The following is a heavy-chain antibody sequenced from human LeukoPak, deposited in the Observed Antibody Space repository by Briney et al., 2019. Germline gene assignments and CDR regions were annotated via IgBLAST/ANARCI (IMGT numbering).Heavy chain of an antibody. CDR1: GFTFSSYA. D-gene: IGHD2-2*01. J-gene: IGHJ6*03. CDR2: FCGSVDST. Sequence: GGSLRLSCAASGFTFSSYAMNWVRQAPGEGLEWVSTFCGSVDSTYYADSVRGRFTISRDNSKNTLYLQMNSMRAEDTAAYYCAKSTVPRSPAHFYYYYMDVWGKGTTVTVSS. CDR3: AKSTVPRSPAHFYYYYMDV. V-gene: IGHV3-23*01.